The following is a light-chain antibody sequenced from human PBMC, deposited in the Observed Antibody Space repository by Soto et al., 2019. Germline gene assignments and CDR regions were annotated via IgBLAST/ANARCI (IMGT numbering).Light chain of an antibody. J-gene: IGKJ1*01. CDR2: GTS. V-gene: IGKV1-39*01. Sequence: DIQMTHSPSTLSASVVDRVAITCRASQSISSYLSWYQQKTGKAPNLLIYGTSILQSGVPSRFSGSGSGTDFTLTIRSLQPEDLAVYYCQQSYSYPPTFGQGTKVDIK. CDR3: QQSYSYPPT. CDR1: QSISSY.